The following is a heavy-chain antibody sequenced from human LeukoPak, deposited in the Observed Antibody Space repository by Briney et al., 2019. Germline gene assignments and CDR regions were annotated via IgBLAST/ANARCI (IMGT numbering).Heavy chain of an antibody. V-gene: IGHV3-23*01. D-gene: IGHD3-10*01. CDR1: GFTFSSYA. Sequence: GGSLRLSCAASGFTFSSYAMTWVRQAPGKGLEWVSTIGRSGVATYYADSVKGRFTVSRDNSKNTLYLQMNSLRTEDTAVYYCAKDTRFYGSGNYGFDYWGQGTLVTVSS. J-gene: IGHJ4*02. CDR2: IGRSGVAT. CDR3: AKDTRFYGSGNYGFDY.